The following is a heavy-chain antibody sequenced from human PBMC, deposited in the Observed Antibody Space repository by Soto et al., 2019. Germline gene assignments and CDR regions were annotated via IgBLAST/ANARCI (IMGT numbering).Heavy chain of an antibody. CDR1: GYTFTSYG. CDR2: ISAYTGNT. V-gene: IGHV1-18*01. CDR3: ARDVVVAATPPWFDP. D-gene: IGHD2-15*01. J-gene: IGHJ5*02. Sequence: QVQLVQSGAEVKKPGASVKVSCKASGYTFTSYGISWVRQAPGQGLEWMGWISAYTGNTNYAQKLQGRVTMTTDTSTSTAYMELQSLRSDDTAVYYCARDVVVAATPPWFDPWGQGTLVTVSS.